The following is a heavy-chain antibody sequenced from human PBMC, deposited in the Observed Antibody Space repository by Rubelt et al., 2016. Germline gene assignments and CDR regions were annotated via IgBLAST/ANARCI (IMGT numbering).Heavy chain of an antibody. Sequence: EVQLVESGGGLVKPGGSLRLSCAASGFTFSSYSMNWVRQAPGKGLEWVSSISSSSSYIYYADSVKGRFTISRDNAKNSLYLQMNSLRAEDTAVYYCARETPFDYGGGAFDIWGQGTMVTVSS. CDR2: ISSSSSYI. V-gene: IGHV3-21*01. D-gene: IGHD4-23*01. CDR1: GFTFSSYS. J-gene: IGHJ3*02. CDR3: ARETPFDYGGGAFDI.